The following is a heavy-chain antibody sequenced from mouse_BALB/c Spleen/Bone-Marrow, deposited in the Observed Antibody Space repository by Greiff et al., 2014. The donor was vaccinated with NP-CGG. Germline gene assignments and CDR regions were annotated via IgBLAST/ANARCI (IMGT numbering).Heavy chain of an antibody. V-gene: IGHV6-3*01. CDR1: GFTFSSHW. D-gene: IGHD4-1*01. CDR2: IRLKSDNYAT. CDR3: TVNWETY. Sequence: EVHLVESGGSLVQPGGSMKLSCVASGFTFSSHWMSWVRQSPEKGLEWVAEIRLKSDNYATHYAESVNGKFTISRDDSKGRLYLQMNSLRVEDTGVYYCTVNWETYWGQGTLVTVSA. J-gene: IGHJ3*01.